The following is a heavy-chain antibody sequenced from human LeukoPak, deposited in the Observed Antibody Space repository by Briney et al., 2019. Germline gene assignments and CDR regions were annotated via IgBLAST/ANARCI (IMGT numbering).Heavy chain of an antibody. CDR3: ARGRDGYNPTAGY. V-gene: IGHV1-18*04. CDR1: GYTFTGYY. D-gene: IGHD5-12*01. Sequence: ASVKVSCKASGYTFTGYYMHWVRQAPGQGLEWMGWISAYNGNSNYAQKVQGRVTMTTDTSTSTAYMELRSLRSDDTAVYYCARGRDGYNPTAGYWGQGTLVTVSS. J-gene: IGHJ4*02. CDR2: ISAYNGNS.